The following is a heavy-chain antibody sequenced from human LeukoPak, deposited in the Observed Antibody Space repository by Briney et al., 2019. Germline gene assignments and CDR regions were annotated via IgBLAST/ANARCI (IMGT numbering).Heavy chain of an antibody. D-gene: IGHD3-22*01. CDR3: ARARPWDSSRSYYFGMDV. Sequence: GGSLRLSCAASGFTFSSSVMSWVRQVPGKGLEWVSGISASGGSTSYADSVRGRFSISRDSSKNTVYLQMNSLRDEDTAVYYCARARPWDSSRSYYFGMDVWGHGTTVTVSS. J-gene: IGHJ6*02. CDR2: ISASGGST. V-gene: IGHV3-23*01. CDR1: GFTFSSSV.